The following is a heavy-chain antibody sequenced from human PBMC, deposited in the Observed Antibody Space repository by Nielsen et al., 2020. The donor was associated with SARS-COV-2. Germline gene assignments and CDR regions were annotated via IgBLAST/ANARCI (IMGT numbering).Heavy chain of an antibody. CDR1: GFTFSSYA. CDR3: ASILELRHIVVMTALPQVDV. D-gene: IGHD2-21*02. Sequence: GESLKISCAASGFTFSSYAMHWVRQAPGKGLEWVAVISYDGSNKYYADSVRGRFTISRDNAENSLYLQMNSLRAEDTAVYYCASILELRHIVVMTALPQVDVWGQGTTVTVSS. J-gene: IGHJ6*02. V-gene: IGHV3-30-3*01. CDR2: ISYDGSNK.